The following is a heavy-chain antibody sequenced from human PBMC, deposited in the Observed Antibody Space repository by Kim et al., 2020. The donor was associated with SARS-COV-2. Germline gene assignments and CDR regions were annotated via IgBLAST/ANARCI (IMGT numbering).Heavy chain of an antibody. D-gene: IGHD4-4*01. J-gene: IGHJ4*02. CDR2: IYNTGSA. V-gene: IGHV4-31*03. Sequence: SETLSLTCTVSDGSISSGGYYWTWVRQQPGQGLEWIGYIYNTGSAYYNSSLESRLKISIDTSKNQFSLNLSSVTAADTAFYYCAGGGLRNRDSWGQGTLVIVSS. CDR3: AGGGLRNRDS. CDR1: DGSISSGGYY.